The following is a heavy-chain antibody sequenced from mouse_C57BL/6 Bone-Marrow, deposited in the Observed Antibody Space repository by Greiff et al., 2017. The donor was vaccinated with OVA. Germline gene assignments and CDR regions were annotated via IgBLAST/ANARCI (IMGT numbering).Heavy chain of an antibody. CDR2: IDPANGNT. CDR1: GFNFKNSY. J-gene: IGHJ2*01. CDR3: AHGSFFYGFSFDY. D-gene: IGHD2-2*01. V-gene: IGHV14-3*01. Sequence: EVQLQQPVAELVRPGASVKLSCTASGFNFKNSYMHWVKQRPEQGLEWIGRIDPANGNTKYAPKFQGKATITVDTSSNTAYLQLSSLTSDDTAIFYCAHGSFFYGFSFDYWGQGTTLTVSS.